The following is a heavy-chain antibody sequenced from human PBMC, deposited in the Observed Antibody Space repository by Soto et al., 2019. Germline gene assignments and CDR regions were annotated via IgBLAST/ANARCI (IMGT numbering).Heavy chain of an antibody. CDR1: GCAFSNYA. CDR3: ARDYSVATNPYYFDY. J-gene: IGHJ4*02. CDR2: ISYDGNNK. Sequence: SLSCAASGCAFSNYAMHWVRQAPGKGLEWVAIISYDGNNKYNADSVKGRFTISRDNSKNTLYLQMNSLRAEDTAVYYCARDYSVATNPYYFDYWGLGTLVTVSS. V-gene: IGHV3-30*04. D-gene: IGHD1-26*01.